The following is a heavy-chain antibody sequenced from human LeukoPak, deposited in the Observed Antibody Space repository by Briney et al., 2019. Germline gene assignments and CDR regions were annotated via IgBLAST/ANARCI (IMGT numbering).Heavy chain of an antibody. CDR2: IFYSGST. CDR1: GGSISTSNYY. J-gene: IGHJ4*02. CDR3: ARGFFDY. V-gene: IGHV4-39*07. D-gene: IGHD3-3*01. Sequence: PSETLSLTCTVSGGSISTSNYYWGWVRQPPGKGLEWIGNIFYSGSTYYSPSVKSRVTISLDTSRNQFSLKLSSVTAADTAVYYCARGFFDYWGQGTLVTVSS.